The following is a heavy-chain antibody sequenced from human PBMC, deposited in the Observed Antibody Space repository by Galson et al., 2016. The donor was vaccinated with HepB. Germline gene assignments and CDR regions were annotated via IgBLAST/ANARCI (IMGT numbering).Heavy chain of an antibody. J-gene: IGHJ4*02. CDR3: ASLDTLSGLSHYFDY. D-gene: IGHD6-19*01. CDR2: IESGGST. V-gene: IGHV3-53*01. Sequence: SLRLSCAASGFIVSSFYMSWVRQAPGKGLEWVSLIESGGSTVYADSVRGRFIISRDNSKNTIYLQMNSLRVEDTAVYYCASLDTLSGLSHYFDYWGQGILVTVSS. CDR1: GFIVSSFY.